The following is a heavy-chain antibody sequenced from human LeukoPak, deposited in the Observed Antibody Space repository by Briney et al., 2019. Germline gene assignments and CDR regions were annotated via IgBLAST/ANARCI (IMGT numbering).Heavy chain of an antibody. Sequence: ASVKVSCKASGYTITSYGISWVRQAPGQGLEWMGWISAYNGNTNYAQKLQGRVTMTTDTSTSTAYMELRSLRSDDTAVYYCARSAPGVLMVYAINYYYYMDVWGKGTTVTVSS. CDR2: ISAYNGNT. J-gene: IGHJ6*03. CDR1: GYTITSYG. V-gene: IGHV1-18*01. CDR3: ARSAPGVLMVYAINYYYYMDV. D-gene: IGHD2-8*01.